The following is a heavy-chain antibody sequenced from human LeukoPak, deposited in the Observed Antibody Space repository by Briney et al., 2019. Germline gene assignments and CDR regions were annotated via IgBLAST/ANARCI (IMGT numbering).Heavy chain of an antibody. CDR1: GFTVSSNY. J-gene: IGHJ4*02. CDR2: IYSGGST. D-gene: IGHD2-2*01. V-gene: IGHV3-53*01. Sequence: GGSLRLSCAASGFTVSSNYMSWVRQAPGKGLEWVSVIYSGGSTYYADSVKGRFTISRDNAKNSLYLQMNSLRAEDTAVYYCARGVRPVAMRNYFDYWGQGTLVTVSS. CDR3: ARGVRPVAMRNYFDY.